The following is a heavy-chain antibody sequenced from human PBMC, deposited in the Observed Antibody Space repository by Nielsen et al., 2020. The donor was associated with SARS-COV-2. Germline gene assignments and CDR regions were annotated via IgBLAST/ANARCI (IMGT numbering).Heavy chain of an antibody. V-gene: IGHV3-15*01. CDR3: TTEVSGSYYTYYFDY. J-gene: IGHJ4*02. CDR2: IKSKTDGGTT. Sequence: GESLKISCAASGFTFSNAWMSWVRQAPGKGLEWVGRIKSKTDGGTTDYAAPVKGRFTISRDDSKNTLYLQMNSLKTEDTAVYYCTTEVSGSYYTYYFDYWGQGTLVTVSS. CDR1: GFTFSNAW. D-gene: IGHD1-26*01.